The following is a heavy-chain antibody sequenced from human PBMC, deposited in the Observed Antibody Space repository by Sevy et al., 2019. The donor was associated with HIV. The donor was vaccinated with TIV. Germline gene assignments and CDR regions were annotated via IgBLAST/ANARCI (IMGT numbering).Heavy chain of an antibody. CDR2: TRNKADSYTT. J-gene: IGHJ4*02. CDR1: GFTFSDHY. V-gene: IGHV3-72*01. Sequence: GGSLRLSCAASGFTFSDHYMEWVRQAPGKGLEWVGRTRNKADSYTTKYAASVKGRFTISRDDSKNSLYLQMNSLKTEDTAVEYWATHAGIAAAGRVFDYWGQGSLVTVSS. D-gene: IGHD6-13*01. CDR3: ATHAGIAAAGRVFDY.